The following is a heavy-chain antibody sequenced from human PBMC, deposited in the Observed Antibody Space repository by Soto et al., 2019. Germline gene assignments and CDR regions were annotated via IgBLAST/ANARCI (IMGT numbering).Heavy chain of an antibody. Sequence: SQTLSLTCTVSGGSISSYYWSWIRQPPGKGLEWIGYIYYSGNIYHNPSLKSRVTMSIDTSKNQFSLKMSSVTAADTAVYYCARLLHDNRGYYYFDHWGRGTLDTVSS. CDR2: IYYSGNI. CDR1: GGSISSYY. D-gene: IGHD3-9*01. CDR3: ARLLHDNRGYYYFDH. J-gene: IGHJ4*02. V-gene: IGHV4-59*04.